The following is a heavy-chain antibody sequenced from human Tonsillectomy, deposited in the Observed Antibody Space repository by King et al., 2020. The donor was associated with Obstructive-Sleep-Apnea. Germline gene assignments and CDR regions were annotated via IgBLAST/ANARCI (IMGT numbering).Heavy chain of an antibody. D-gene: IGHD3-22*01. J-gene: IGHJ4*02. V-gene: IGHV4-39*02. CDR3: ARVQSWGLLPKHFDS. CDR2: MYYTGTT. Sequence: LQLQESGQGLVKPSETLSLICTVSGGSFSTSDQYWGWIRQPPGKGLEWIGSMYYTGTTYYNSSLKSRVTIFVDTSKDHFSLNLRSVTPADTAVYYCARVQSWGLLPKHFDSWGQGTLVTVSS. CDR1: GGSFSTSDQY.